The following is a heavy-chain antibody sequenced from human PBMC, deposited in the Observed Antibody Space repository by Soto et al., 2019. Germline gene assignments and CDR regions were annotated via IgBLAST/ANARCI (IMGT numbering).Heavy chain of an antibody. Sequence: KTSETLSLTCTVSGGSISSYYWSWIRQPPGKGLEWIGYIYYSGSTNYNPSLKSRVTISVDTSKNQFSLKLSSVTAADTAVYYCARAQDPYVDTAPMDVWGQGTTVTVSS. D-gene: IGHD5-18*01. CDR1: GGSISSYY. J-gene: IGHJ6*02. CDR2: IYYSGST. V-gene: IGHV4-59*01. CDR3: ARAQDPYVDTAPMDV.